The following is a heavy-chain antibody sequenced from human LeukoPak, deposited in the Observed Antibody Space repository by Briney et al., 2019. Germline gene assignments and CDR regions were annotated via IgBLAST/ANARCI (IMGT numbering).Heavy chain of an antibody. CDR2: IYYSGST. V-gene: IGHV4-39*07. D-gene: IGHD4-17*01. CDR1: GGSISTSPYY. J-gene: IGHJ4*02. Sequence: SETLSLTCSVSGGSISTSPYYWGWIRQTPGKGLEWIGSIYYSGSTYYNPSLKSRVTMSLDTSKNQFSLNLSSVTAADTAVYFCARGVSAVTVDSWGQGTLVTVSS. CDR3: ARGVSAVTVDS.